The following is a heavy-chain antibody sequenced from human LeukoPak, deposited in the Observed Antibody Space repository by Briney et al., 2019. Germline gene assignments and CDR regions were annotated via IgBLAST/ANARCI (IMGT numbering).Heavy chain of an antibody. J-gene: IGHJ5*02. D-gene: IGHD6-6*01. CDR1: GGSISSGFYY. CDR3: ARDQYSRILYNWFDP. V-gene: IGHV4-61*02. Sequence: TLSLTCTVSGGSISSGFYYWSWIRQPAGKGLEWIGCIYTSGSTNYNPSLKSRVTMSVDTSKNQFSLKLSSVTAADTAVYYCARDQYSRILYNWFDPWGQGTLVTVSS. CDR2: IYTSGST.